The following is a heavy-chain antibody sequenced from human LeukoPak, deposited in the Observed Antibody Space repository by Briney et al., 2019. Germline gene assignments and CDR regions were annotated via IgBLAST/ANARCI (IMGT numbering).Heavy chain of an antibody. J-gene: IGHJ6*03. CDR1: GFTFDDYG. D-gene: IGHD3-22*01. CDR2: INWNGGST. CDR3: ARARAHQYDSSGYYQYYYYYMDV. V-gene: IGHV3-20*04. Sequence: PGGSLRLSSAASGFTFDDYGMSWVRQAPGKGLEWVSGINWNGGSTGYADSVKGRFTISRDNAKNSLYLQMNSLRAEDTALYYCARARAHQYDSSGYYQYYYYYMDVWGKGTTVTVSS.